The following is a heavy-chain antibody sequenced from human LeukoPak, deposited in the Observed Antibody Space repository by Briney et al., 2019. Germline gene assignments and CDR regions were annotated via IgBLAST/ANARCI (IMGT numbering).Heavy chain of an antibody. V-gene: IGHV4-4*07. CDR2: IYASGST. CDR3: ARIHRRADASGHYYEDWSFDL. CDR1: GGSINYNY. D-gene: IGHD3-22*01. Sequence: PSETLSLTCTVSGGSINYNYWSWIRQPAGRGLEWIGRIYASGSTNYNPSLKSQVTMSVDTSNNQLSLKMTSVTAADTAVYYCARIHRRADASGHYYEDWSFDLWGRGTLVTVSS. J-gene: IGHJ2*01.